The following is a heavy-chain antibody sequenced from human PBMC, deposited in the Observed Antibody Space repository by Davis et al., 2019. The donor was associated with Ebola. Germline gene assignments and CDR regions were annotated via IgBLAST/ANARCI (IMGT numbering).Heavy chain of an antibody. V-gene: IGHV1-18*01. J-gene: IGHJ4*02. D-gene: IGHD4-17*01. CDR3: ARAPTVTRAAY. CDR1: GYTFTSYG. Sequence: ASVKVSCKASGYTFTSYGISWVRQAPGQGLEWMGWISAYNGNTNYAQKFQGRVTMTRDTSTSTVYMELSSLRSEDPAVYYCARAPTVTRAAYWGQGTLVTVSS. CDR2: ISAYNGNT.